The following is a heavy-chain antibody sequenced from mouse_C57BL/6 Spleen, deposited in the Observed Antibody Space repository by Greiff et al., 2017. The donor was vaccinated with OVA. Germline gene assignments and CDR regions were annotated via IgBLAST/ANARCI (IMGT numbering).Heavy chain of an antibody. D-gene: IGHD2-5*01. Sequence: VQLQQSGGGLVKPGGSLKLSCAASGFTFSDYGMHWVRQAPEKGLEWVAYISSGSSTIYYADTVKGRFTISRDNAKNTLFLQMTSLRSEDTAMYYCARQDYSNYEGYYYAMDYWGQGTSVTVSS. CDR1: GFTFSDYG. CDR3: ARQDYSNYEGYYYAMDY. V-gene: IGHV5-17*01. CDR2: ISSGSSTI. J-gene: IGHJ4*01.